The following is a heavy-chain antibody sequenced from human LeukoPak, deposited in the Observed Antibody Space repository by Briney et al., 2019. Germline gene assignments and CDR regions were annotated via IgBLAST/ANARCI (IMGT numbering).Heavy chain of an antibody. CDR2: ISSSSSYI. CDR3: ARVRLQQWLVDY. J-gene: IGHJ4*02. Sequence: PGGSLRLSCAVSGLTFSSDSINWVREAPGEGVGWGSSISSSSSYIYYADSVKGRFTISRDNAKNSLYLQMNSLRAEDTAVYYCARVRLQQWLVDYWGQGTLVTVSS. V-gene: IGHV3-21*01. CDR1: GLTFSSDS. D-gene: IGHD6-19*01.